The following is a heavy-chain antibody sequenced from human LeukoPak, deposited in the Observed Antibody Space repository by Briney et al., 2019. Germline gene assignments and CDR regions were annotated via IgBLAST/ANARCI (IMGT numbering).Heavy chain of an antibody. Sequence: PSETLSLTCTVSGYSISSGYYWGWIRQPPGKGLEWIGSIYHSGSTYYNPSLKSRVTISVDTSKNQFSLKLSSVTAADTAVYYCARDVGYSSSWYEEEPTHFDYWGQGTLVTVSS. CDR1: GYSISSGYY. D-gene: IGHD6-13*01. CDR3: ARDVGYSSSWYEEEPTHFDY. J-gene: IGHJ4*02. V-gene: IGHV4-38-2*02. CDR2: IYHSGST.